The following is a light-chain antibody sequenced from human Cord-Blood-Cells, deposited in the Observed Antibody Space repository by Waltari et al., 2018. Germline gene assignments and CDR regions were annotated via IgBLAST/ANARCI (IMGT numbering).Light chain of an antibody. V-gene: IGLV3-19*01. J-gene: IGLJ2*01. CDR1: SLRSYY. CDR3: NSRDSSGNHVV. Sequence: SSELTQAPAVSVALGQTVRITCQGDSLRSYYASRYQQKPGQAAVLVIYGKNNRPSGIPDRFSGSSSGNTASLTITGAQAEDEADYYRNSRDSSGNHVVFGGGTKLTVL. CDR2: GKN.